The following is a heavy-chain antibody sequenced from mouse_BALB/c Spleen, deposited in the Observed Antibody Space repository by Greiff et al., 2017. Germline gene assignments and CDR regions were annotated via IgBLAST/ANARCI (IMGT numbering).Heavy chain of an antibody. V-gene: IGHV1S137*01. CDR1: GYTFTDYA. CDR3: ARSDDGYPYYFDY. D-gene: IGHD2-3*01. J-gene: IGHJ2*01. Sequence: QVQLQQSGAELVRPGVSVKISCKGSGYTFTDYAMHWVKQSHAKSLEWIGVISTYYGDASYNQKFKGKATMTVDKSSSTAYMELARLTSEDSAIYYCARSDDGYPYYFDYWGQGTTLTVSS. CDR2: ISTYYGDA.